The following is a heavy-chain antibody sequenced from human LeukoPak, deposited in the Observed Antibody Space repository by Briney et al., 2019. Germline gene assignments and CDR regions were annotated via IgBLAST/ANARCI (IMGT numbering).Heavy chain of an antibody. V-gene: IGHV4-39*07. CDR1: GGSISSGNYY. D-gene: IGHD2-15*01. CDR2: INHSGST. Sequence: SETLSLTCTVSGGSISSGNYYWSWIRQHPGKGLEWIGEINHSGSTNYNPSLKSRVTISVDTSKNQFSLKLSSVTAADTAVYYCARGRVAAGYSDYWGQGTLVTVSS. CDR3: ARGRVAAGYSDY. J-gene: IGHJ4*02.